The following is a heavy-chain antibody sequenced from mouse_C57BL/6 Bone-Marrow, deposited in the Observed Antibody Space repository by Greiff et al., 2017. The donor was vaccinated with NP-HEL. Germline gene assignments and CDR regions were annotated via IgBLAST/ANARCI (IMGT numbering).Heavy chain of an antibody. CDR2: IDPENGDT. Sequence: EVKLQESGAELVRPGASVKLSCTASGFNIKDDYMHWVKQRPEQGLEWIGWIDPENGDTEYASKFQGKGTITADTSSNTAYLQLSSLTSEDTAVYYCTGYSNYVWFAYWGQGTLVTVSA. D-gene: IGHD2-5*01. CDR1: GFNIKDDY. J-gene: IGHJ3*01. V-gene: IGHV14-4*01. CDR3: TGYSNYVWFAY.